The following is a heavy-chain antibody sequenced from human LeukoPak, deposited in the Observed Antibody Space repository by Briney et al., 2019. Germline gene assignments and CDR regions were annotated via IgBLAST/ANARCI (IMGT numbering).Heavy chain of an antibody. D-gene: IGHD6-19*01. V-gene: IGHV1-18*01. CDR3: ARSRVKWLVSSHPYHDAFDI. CDR2: ISAYNGNT. J-gene: IGHJ3*02. Sequence: GASVKVSCKASGYTFTSYGISWVRQAPGQGLEWMGWISAYNGNTNYAQKLQGRVTMTTDTSTSTAYMELRSLRSDDTAVYYCARSRVKWLVSSHPYHDAFDIWGQGTMVTVSS. CDR1: GYTFTSYG.